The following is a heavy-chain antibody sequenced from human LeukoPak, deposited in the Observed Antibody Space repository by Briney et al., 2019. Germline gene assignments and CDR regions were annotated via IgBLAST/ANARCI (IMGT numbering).Heavy chain of an antibody. J-gene: IGHJ4*02. D-gene: IGHD6-19*01. Sequence: GGSLRLSCATSGFTFSNFGIHWVRQAPGKGLEWVAFVQSDGFRTYHADSVKGRFTISRDNAKNSLYLQMNSLRAEDTAVYYCARDRAVAGTGYFDYWGQGTLVTVSS. CDR2: VQSDGFRT. V-gene: IGHV3-30*02. CDR1: GFTFSNFG. CDR3: ARDRAVAGTGYFDY.